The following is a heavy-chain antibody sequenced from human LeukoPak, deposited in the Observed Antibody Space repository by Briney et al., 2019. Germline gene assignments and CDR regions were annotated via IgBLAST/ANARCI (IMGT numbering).Heavy chain of an antibody. Sequence: SGTLSLTCGASGVSISNTTWSCLVRQPPGRVLEWVGDISLTGLTTYYPSRESRGSVSLDKSKNQLSLNLTSVTAAETAVYYCSREDGAFSPFGYWGQGTLVTVLS. CDR2: ISLTGLT. V-gene: IGHV4-4*02. CDR3: SREDGAFSPFGY. J-gene: IGHJ4*02. D-gene: IGHD3-3*01. CDR1: GVSISNTTW.